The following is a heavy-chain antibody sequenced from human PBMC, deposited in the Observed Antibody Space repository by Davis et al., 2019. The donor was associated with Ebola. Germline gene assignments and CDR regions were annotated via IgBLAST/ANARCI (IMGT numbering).Heavy chain of an antibody. Sequence: SVKVSCKASGGTFSSYAISWVRQAPGQGLEWMGGIIPIFGTANYAQKFQGWVTMTRDTSISTAYMELSRLRSDDTAVYYCARAEGQTSYYYYYGMDVWGQGTTVTVSS. V-gene: IGHV1-69*05. J-gene: IGHJ6*02. CDR2: IIPIFGTA. CDR1: GGTFSSYA. CDR3: ARAEGQTSYYYYYGMDV.